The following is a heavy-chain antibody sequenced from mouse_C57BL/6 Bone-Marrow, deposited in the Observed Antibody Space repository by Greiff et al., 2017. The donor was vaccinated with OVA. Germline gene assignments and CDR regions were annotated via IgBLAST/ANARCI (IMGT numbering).Heavy chain of an antibody. V-gene: IGHV3-6*01. CDR1: GYSITSGYY. CDR3: ARERKGRYYFDY. CDR2: ISYDGSN. J-gene: IGHJ2*01. Sequence: EVQLVESGPGLMKPSQSLSLTCSVTGYSITSGYYWNWIRQFPGNKLEWMGYISYDGSNNYNPSLKNRISITRDTSKNQFFLKLNSVTTEDTATYYCARERKGRYYFDYWGQGTTLTVSS. D-gene: IGHD3-3*01.